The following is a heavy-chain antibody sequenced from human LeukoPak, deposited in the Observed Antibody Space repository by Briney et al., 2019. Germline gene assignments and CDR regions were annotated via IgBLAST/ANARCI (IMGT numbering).Heavy chain of an antibody. CDR1: GFTFNNYW. CDR3: ARVVGSSGCDY. Sequence: PGGSLRLSCAASGFTFNNYWLTWVRQAPGKGLEWVAKISQDGSEKYYVDSVKGRFTISRDSGKNSLYLQMNSLRVEDTAVYYCARVVGSSGCDYWGQGTLVTVSS. V-gene: IGHV3-7*01. D-gene: IGHD3-22*01. CDR2: ISQDGSEK. J-gene: IGHJ4*02.